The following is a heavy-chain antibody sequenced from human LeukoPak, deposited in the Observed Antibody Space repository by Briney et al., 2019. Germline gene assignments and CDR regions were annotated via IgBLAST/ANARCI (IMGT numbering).Heavy chain of an antibody. CDR2: IYHSGST. Sequence: PSETLSLTCAVSGYSISSGYYWGWIRQPPGRGLEWIGSIYHSGSTYYNPSLKSRVTISVDTPKNQFSLKLSSVTAADTAVYYCARESHEVDYVWGSYPINWFDPWGQGTLVTVSS. V-gene: IGHV4-38-2*02. D-gene: IGHD3-16*02. CDR1: GYSISSGYY. J-gene: IGHJ5*02. CDR3: ARESHEVDYVWGSYPINWFDP.